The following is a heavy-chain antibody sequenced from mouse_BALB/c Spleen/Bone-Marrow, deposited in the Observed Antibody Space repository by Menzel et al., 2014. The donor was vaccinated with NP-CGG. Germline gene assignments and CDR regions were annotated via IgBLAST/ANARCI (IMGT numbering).Heavy chain of an antibody. V-gene: IGHV1-7*01. J-gene: IGHJ4*01. CDR1: GYTFTNYW. Sequence: VQLQQSGAELAKPGASVKMSCKASGYTFTNYWMHWVKQRPRQGLEWIGYINPSTGNTEYNQKFKDKATLTADKSSNTAFMQLSSLTSEDSAVCFCARGNYEAMDYWGQGTSVTVSS. CDR3: ARGNYEAMDY. D-gene: IGHD2-1*01. CDR2: INPSTGNT.